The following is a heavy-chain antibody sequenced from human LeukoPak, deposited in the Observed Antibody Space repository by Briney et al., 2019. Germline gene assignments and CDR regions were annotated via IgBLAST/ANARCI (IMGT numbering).Heavy chain of an antibody. D-gene: IGHD5-12*01. CDR1: GHTFTGYY. V-gene: IGHV1-2*02. CDR2: INPNSGGT. J-gene: IGHJ4*02. CDR3: ARDVGLGGYDLGANFDY. Sequence: ASVKVSCKASGHTFTGYYMHWVRQAPGQGLEWMGWINPNSGGTNYAQKFQGMVTMTRDTSISTAYMELSRLRSDDTAVYYCARDVGLGGYDLGANFDYWGQGTLVTVSS.